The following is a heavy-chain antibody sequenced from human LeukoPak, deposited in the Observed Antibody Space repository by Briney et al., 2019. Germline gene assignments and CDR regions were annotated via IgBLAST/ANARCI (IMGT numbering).Heavy chain of an antibody. CDR2: ISGSSSYL. CDR1: GFTFSDYY. V-gene: IGHV3-11*06. D-gene: IGHD3-22*01. Sequence: GGSLRLSCAASGFTFSDYYMSWIRQAPGKGLEWVSYISGSSSYLYYADSVKGRFTISRDNAKNSLYLHMNSLRAEDTAVYYCAKAYYDSSGYSYYFDYWGQGTLVTVSS. J-gene: IGHJ4*02. CDR3: AKAYYDSSGYSYYFDY.